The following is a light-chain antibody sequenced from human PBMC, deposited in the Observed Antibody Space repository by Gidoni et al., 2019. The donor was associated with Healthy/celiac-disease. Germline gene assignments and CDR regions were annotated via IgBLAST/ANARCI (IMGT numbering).Light chain of an antibody. Sequence: ERVMTQARATLSVSPGERATLSCRASQSVSSNLAWYQQKPGQAPRLLISVASTRATGIPARFSGSWSGTEFTLTISSLQSEDFAVSYCQQYNNWPPLTFGGGTKVEIK. CDR2: VAS. J-gene: IGKJ4*01. V-gene: IGKV3-15*01. CDR3: QQYNNWPPLT. CDR1: QSVSSN.